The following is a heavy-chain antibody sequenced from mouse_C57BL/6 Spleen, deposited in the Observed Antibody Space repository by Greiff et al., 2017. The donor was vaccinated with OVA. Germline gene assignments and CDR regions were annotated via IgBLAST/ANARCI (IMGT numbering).Heavy chain of an antibody. J-gene: IGHJ3*01. CDR1: GYTFTSYW. D-gene: IGHD3-2*02. Sequence: VQLQQPGAELVKPGASVKMSCKASGYTFTSYWITWVKQRPGQGLEWIGDIYPGSGSTNYNEKFKSKATLTVDTSSSTAYMQRSSLTSEDSAVYYCARGGTSSGYARFAYGGQGTLVTVSA. CDR3: ARGGTSSGYARFAY. CDR2: IYPGSGST. V-gene: IGHV1-55*01.